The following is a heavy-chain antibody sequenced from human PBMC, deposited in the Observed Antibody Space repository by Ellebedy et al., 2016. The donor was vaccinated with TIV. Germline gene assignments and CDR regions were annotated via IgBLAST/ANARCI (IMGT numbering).Heavy chain of an antibody. CDR3: ARDGGNNYFNS. V-gene: IGHV4-59*13. CDR2: VHSSGRP. J-gene: IGHJ4*02. CDR1: GGSIHNYY. D-gene: IGHD4-23*01. Sequence: MPSETLSLTCTVFGGSIHNYYWSWVRQPQGKGLEWIGYVHSSGRPNYNPTLQSRVTISVDTSNNQVYLRLISVTAADTAVYFCARDGGNNYFNSWGQGARVTVSP.